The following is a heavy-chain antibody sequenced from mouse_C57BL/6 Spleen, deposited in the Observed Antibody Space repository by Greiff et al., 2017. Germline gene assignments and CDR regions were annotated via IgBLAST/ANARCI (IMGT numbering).Heavy chain of an antibody. CDR2: IDPETGGT. J-gene: IGHJ3*01. Sequence: VQLQQSGAELVRPGASVPLSCKASGYTFTDYEMNWVKQTPVHGLEWIGAIDPETGGTAYNQKFKGKAILTADKSSSTAYMELRSLTSEDAAVYYCTGPASSAAWVAYGGQETLGTLSA. D-gene: IGHD3-2*02. CDR1: GYTFTDYE. V-gene: IGHV1-15*01. CDR3: TGPASSAAWVAY.